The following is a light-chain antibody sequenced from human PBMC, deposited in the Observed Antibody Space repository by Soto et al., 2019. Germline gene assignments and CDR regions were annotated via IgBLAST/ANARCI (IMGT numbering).Light chain of an antibody. V-gene: IGKV3-20*01. CDR1: ESDSSSY. CDR2: GAS. J-gene: IGKJ1*01. Sequence: EIVLTQSPGTLSLSPGERPTLSCRTSESDSSSYLAWYQQKPGQAPRLLIYGASSRATGIPDRFSGSGSGTDFTLTISKLEPEDFAVYYCQQYGSSAWTFGQGTKVEIK. CDR3: QQYGSSAWT.